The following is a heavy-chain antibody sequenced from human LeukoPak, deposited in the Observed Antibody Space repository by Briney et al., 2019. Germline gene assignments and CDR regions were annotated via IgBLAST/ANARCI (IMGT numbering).Heavy chain of an antibody. CDR1: GFTFSSYS. CDR2: INWSSSTI. D-gene: IGHD4-23*01. CDR3: ARGRWEQYYFDY. V-gene: IGHV3-48*02. Sequence: GGSLRLSCAASGFTFSSYSMNWVRQAPGKGLEWVSYINWSSSTIYNADSVKGRFTISRDNAKNSLYLQMNSLRDEDTAVYYCARGRWEQYYFDYWGQGTLVTVSS. J-gene: IGHJ4*02.